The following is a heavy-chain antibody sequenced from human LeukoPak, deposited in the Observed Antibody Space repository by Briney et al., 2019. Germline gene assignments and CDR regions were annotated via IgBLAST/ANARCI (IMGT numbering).Heavy chain of an antibody. J-gene: IGHJ3*02. V-gene: IGHV1-18*01. CDR2: ISAFNGNT. Sequence: ASVKVSCKASGYTFTSYGISWVRQAPGQGLEWMGWISAFNGNTNYAQKLQGRVTMTTDTSTSTAYMELRSLRSDDTAVYYCARGRVLLWFGELSYDAFDIWGQGTMVTVSS. CDR3: ARGRVLLWFGELSYDAFDI. CDR1: GYTFTSYG. D-gene: IGHD3-10*01.